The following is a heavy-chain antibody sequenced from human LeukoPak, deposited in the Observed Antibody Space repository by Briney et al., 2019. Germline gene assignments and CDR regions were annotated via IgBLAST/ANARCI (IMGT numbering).Heavy chain of an antibody. CDR1: GGSISSSSYY. V-gene: IGHV4-39*07. J-gene: IGHJ4*02. CDR2: IYYSGST. Sequence: SETLSLTCSVSGGSISSSSYYWGWIRQPPGKGRVWIGSIYYSGSTYYNPSLKSRVTISVDTSKNEFSLKLSSVTAADTALYYCARRTVTNGWFRIDYWGQGSLVIVSS. D-gene: IGHD6-19*01. CDR3: ARRTVTNGWFRIDY.